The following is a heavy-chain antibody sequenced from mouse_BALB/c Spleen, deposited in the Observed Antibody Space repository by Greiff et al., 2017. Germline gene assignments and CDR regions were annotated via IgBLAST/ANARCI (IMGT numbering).Heavy chain of an antibody. Sequence: EVQLMESGGGLVKPGGSLKLSCAASGFSFSSYAMPWVRQTPEKSLEWVASISSGGSTYYPDSVMGRFTISRDNARDILYLQMSILRSDDTAMYYCASEWAYYGNSAWFDYWGEGTMVTVSA. CDR1: GFSFSSYA. CDR2: ISSGGST. CDR3: ASEWAYYGNSAWFDY. V-gene: IGHV5-6-5*01. D-gene: IGHD2-10*01. J-gene: IGHJ3*01.